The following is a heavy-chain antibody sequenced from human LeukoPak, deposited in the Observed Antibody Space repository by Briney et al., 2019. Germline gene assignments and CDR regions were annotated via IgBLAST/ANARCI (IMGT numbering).Heavy chain of an antibody. J-gene: IGHJ6*02. V-gene: IGHV1-18*01. CDR2: ISAYNGNT. D-gene: IGHD2-15*01. CDR3: ARAVVRYYGMDV. Sequence: ASVKVSCKASGGTFSSYAISWVRQAPGQGLEWMGWISAYNGNTNYAQKLQDRVTMTTDTSTSTAYMELRSLRSDDTAVYYCARAVVRYYGMDVWGQGTTVTVSS. CDR1: GGTFSSYA.